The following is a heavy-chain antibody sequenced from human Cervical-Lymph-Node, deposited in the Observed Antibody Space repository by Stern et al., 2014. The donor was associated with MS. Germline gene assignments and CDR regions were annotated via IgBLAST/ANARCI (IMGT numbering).Heavy chain of an antibody. J-gene: IGHJ4*02. CDR3: ASGPEWLQP. CDR1: GFRFTNYA. V-gene: IGHV3-23*04. D-gene: IGHD5-12*01. Sequence: EVQLEESGGGLVQPGGSLRLSCAASGFRFTNYAMSWVRQAPGKGLEWFASIDGPGTKTYYADSVKGRFTISRDNSKNTLYLQMYSLRGEDTAVYYCASGPEWLQPWGQGTLVTVSS. CDR2: IDGPGTKT.